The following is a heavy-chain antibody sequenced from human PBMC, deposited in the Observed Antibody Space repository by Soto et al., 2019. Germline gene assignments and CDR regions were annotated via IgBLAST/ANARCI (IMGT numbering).Heavy chain of an antibody. CDR2: INPTDSDI. D-gene: IGHD5-12*01. CDR3: ARQWNFDY. CDR1: GYIFTTYW. J-gene: IGHJ4*02. V-gene: IGHV5-51*01. Sequence: EVQLVQSGAEVKTPGESLKISCKASGYIFTTYWIAWVRQMPGKGLEWIGIINPTDSDIRYSPSFQGQVTISADKSISTTYLQWSSLKASDTAIYFCARQWNFDYWGQGTLVTVSS.